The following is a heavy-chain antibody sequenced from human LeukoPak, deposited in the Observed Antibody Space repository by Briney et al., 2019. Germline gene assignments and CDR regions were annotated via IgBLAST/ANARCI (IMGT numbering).Heavy chain of an antibody. Sequence: GGSLRLSCAASGYTFTNYAMTWVRQAPGKGLEWVSLVSSRGDKTYYADSVRGRFTISRDNSKNTVSLQMNSLRAEDTAVYYCAKDVRVGGGGMDVWGQGSPVTVSS. V-gene: IGHV3-23*01. J-gene: IGHJ6*02. D-gene: IGHD1-26*01. CDR1: GYTFTNYA. CDR2: VSSRGDKT. CDR3: AKDVRVGGGGMDV.